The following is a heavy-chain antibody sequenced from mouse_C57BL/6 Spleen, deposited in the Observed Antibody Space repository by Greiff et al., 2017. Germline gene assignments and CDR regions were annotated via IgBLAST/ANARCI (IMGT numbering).Heavy chain of an antibody. D-gene: IGHD1-1*01. J-gene: IGHJ3*01. CDR3: ARPGYYGPFAY. CDR2: ISSGSSTI. CDR1: GFTFSDYG. V-gene: IGHV5-17*01. Sequence: EVQLVESGGGLVKPGGSLKLSCAASGFTFSDYGLHWVRQAPEKGLAWVAYISSGSSTIYYADTVKGRFTISRDNAKNTLFLQMTSLRSEDTAMYYCARPGYYGPFAYWGQGTLVTVSA.